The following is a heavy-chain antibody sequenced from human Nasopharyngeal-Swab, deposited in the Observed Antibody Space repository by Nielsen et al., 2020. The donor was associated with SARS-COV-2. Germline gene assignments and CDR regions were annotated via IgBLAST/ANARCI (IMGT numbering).Heavy chain of an antibody. CDR3: ARDVAIVGATLGN. D-gene: IGHD1-26*01. J-gene: IGHJ4*02. CDR1: EFTMSRNG. Sequence: GGSLRLSCAASEFTMSRNGMHWVRQAPGKGLEWVASISSSSSTSYYADSVKGRFTISRDNPKNSLYLQMNSLRDEDTALYYCARDVAIVGATLGNWGQGTLVTVSS. CDR2: ISSSSSTS. V-gene: IGHV3-48*02.